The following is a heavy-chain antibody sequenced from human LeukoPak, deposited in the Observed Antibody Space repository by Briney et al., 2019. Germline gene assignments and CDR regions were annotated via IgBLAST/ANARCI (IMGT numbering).Heavy chain of an antibody. D-gene: IGHD3-22*01. CDR1: GFVFSRYE. V-gene: IGHV3-48*03. CDR2: ISDSSSTI. J-gene: IGHJ3*02. CDR3: VRDHHRRLYDNQARDTFDI. Sequence: PGGSLRLSCAASGFVFSRYEMNWVRQAPGKGLEWVSYISDSSSTIYYGDSVKGRFTISRDNAKNSLYLQMNSLRAEDTAVYYCVRDHHRRLYDNQARDTFDIWGQGTMVTVSS.